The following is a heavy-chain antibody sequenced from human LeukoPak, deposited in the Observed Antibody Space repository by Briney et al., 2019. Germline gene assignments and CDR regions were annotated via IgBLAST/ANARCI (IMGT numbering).Heavy chain of an antibody. J-gene: IGHJ4*02. V-gene: IGHV1-18*01. CDR1: GYTFTSYG. CDR3: ARVRNCGGDCYPGDY. D-gene: IGHD2-21*02. CDR2: ISAYNGNT. Sequence: GASVKVSCKASGYTFTSYGISWVRQAPGQGLEWMGWISAYNGNTNYAQKLQGRVTVTTDTSTSTAYMELRSLRSDDTAVYYCARVRNCGGDCYPGDYWGQGTLVTVSS.